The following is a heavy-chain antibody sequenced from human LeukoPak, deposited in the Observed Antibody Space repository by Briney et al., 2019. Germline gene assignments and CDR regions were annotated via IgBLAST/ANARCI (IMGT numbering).Heavy chain of an antibody. CDR3: ARGKKPGVAVAGTGYFFDP. V-gene: IGHV1-2*02. CDR2: INPNSGGT. CDR1: GYTFTGYY. Sequence: ASVKVSCKASGYTFTGYYMHWVRQAPGQGLEWMGWINPNSGGTNYAQKFQGRVTMTTDTSTSTAYMEMSSLRTDDTAIYYCARGKKPGVAVAGTGYFFDPWGQGTLVIVSS. D-gene: IGHD6-19*01. J-gene: IGHJ5*02.